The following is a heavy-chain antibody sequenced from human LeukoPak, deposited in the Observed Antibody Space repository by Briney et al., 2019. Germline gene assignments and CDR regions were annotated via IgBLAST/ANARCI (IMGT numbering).Heavy chain of an antibody. CDR3: AREGGSQGGFDP. CDR2: IYYSGST. V-gene: IGHV4-59*01. D-gene: IGHD1-26*01. CDR1: GGAISSYY. Sequence: PSETLSLTCTVSGGAISSYYWSWIRQPPGKGLEWIGYIYYSGSTNYNPSLKSRVTISVDTSKNQFSLKLSSVTAADTAMYYCAREGGSQGGFDPWGQGTLVTVSS. J-gene: IGHJ5*02.